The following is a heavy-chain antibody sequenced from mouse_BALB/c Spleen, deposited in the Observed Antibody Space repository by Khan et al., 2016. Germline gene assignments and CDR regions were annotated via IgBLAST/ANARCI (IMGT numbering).Heavy chain of an antibody. CDR3: IRRDYYGNQFAY. J-gene: IGHJ3*01. Sequence: VQLKQSGAELVKPGASVKLSCAASGFNIKDTYMNWVKQRPERGLEWIGRIDPVNGETEYDPKFQGKAAITADTSSNTAYLQLSSLTSEDTAVYYCIRRDYYGNQFAYWGQGTLVTVSA. CDR2: IDPVNGET. D-gene: IGHD2-1*01. V-gene: IGHV14-3*02. CDR1: GFNIKDTY.